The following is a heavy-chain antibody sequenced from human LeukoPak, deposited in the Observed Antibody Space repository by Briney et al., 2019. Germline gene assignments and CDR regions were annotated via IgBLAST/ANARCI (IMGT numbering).Heavy chain of an antibody. CDR2: INPSGGST. CDR3: ARSYYYDSSGYPWFDP. CDR1: GYTFTSYY. Sequence: ASVKVSCKASGYTFTSYYMHWVRQAPGQGLEWMGIINPSGGSTSYAQKFQGRVTMTRDTSTSTVYMELSSLRSEDTAVYYCARSYYYDSSGYPWFDPWGQGTLVTVSS. J-gene: IGHJ5*02. D-gene: IGHD3-22*01. V-gene: IGHV1-46*01.